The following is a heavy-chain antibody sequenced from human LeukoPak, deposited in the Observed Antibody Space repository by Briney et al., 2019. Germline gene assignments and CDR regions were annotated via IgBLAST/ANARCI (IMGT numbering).Heavy chain of an antibody. Sequence: SETLSLTCTVSGGSISSYYWTWIRQPPGKGLEWIGYIYYSGTTNYNPSLKSRVTISVDTSKNQFSLKLSSVTAADTAVYYCASGRPLGFDYWGQGTLVTVSS. D-gene: IGHD1-26*01. CDR2: IYYSGTT. CDR1: GGSISSYY. CDR3: ASGRPLGFDY. J-gene: IGHJ4*02. V-gene: IGHV4-59*01.